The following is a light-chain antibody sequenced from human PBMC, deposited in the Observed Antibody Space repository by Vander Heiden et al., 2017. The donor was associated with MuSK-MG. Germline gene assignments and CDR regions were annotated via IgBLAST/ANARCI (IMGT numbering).Light chain of an antibody. CDR3: QQYGSSPFT. V-gene: IGKV3-20*01. J-gene: IGKJ3*01. CDR1: QSVSSSY. CDR2: GAS. Sequence: DIVLTQSPGTLSLSPGERATLSCRASQSVSSSYLAWYQQKPGQAPRLLIYGASSRATGIPDRFSGSGSATDFTLTISRLEPEDFAVYYCQQYGSSPFTFGPGTKVDIK.